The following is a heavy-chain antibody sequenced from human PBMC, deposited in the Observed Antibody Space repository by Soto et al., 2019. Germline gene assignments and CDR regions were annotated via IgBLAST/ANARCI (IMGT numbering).Heavy chain of an antibody. J-gene: IGHJ6*02. Sequence: ASVKVSCKASGYPFTRYSIRWVRQAPGQGLEWMGWISGYNGDTGYSKNFQGRLTMTIDTSTTTASMELRSLRSDDTAVYYCARASLTIFGAPYGMDVWGQGTSVTVSS. CDR1: GYPFTRYS. CDR3: ARASLTIFGAPYGMDV. D-gene: IGHD3-3*01. V-gene: IGHV1-18*04. CDR2: ISGYNGDT.